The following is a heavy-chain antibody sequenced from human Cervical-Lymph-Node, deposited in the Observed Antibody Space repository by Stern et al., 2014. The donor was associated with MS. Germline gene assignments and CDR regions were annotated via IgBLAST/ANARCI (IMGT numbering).Heavy chain of an antibody. CDR2: IWYDGSNK. J-gene: IGHJ6*02. D-gene: IGHD3-10*01. CDR1: GFTFSSYG. V-gene: IGHV3-33*01. CDR3: ARGNDGLGEDYYYYGMDV. Sequence: QMQLVQSGGGVVQPGRSLRLSCAASGFTFSSYGMHWVRQAPGKGLEWVAVIWYDGSNKYYADSVKGRFTISRDNSKNTLYLQMNSLRAEDTAVYYCARGNDGLGEDYYYYGMDVWGQGTTVTVSS.